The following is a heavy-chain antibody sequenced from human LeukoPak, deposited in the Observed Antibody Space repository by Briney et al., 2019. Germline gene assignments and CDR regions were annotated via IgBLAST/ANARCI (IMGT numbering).Heavy chain of an antibody. CDR2: IIPILGIA. D-gene: IGHD2-2*01. J-gene: IGHJ4*02. CDR1: GGAFSSSA. CDR3: ARSPNELLSTYFDY. Sequence: ASVKVSCKASGGAFSSSAISWVRQAPGQGLEWMGRIIPILGIANYAQKFQGRVTITADKSTSTAYMELSSLRSEDTAVYYCARSPNELLSTYFDYWGQGTLVTVSS. V-gene: IGHV1-69*04.